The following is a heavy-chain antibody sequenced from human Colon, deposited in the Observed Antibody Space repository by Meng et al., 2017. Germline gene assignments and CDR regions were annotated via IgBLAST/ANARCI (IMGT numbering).Heavy chain of an antibody. J-gene: IGHJ4*02. D-gene: IGHD6-19*01. CDR1: GGSISSSNW. Sequence: QVRLQESGPGLGKPSGTRFLPCAGSGGSISSSNWWSWVRQPPGKGLEWIGEIYHSGSTNYNPSLKSRVTISVDKSKNQFSLKLSSVTAADTAVYYCASFPPPGKQWLVTDYWGQGTLVTVSS. CDR3: ASFPPPGKQWLVTDY. V-gene: IGHV4-4*02. CDR2: IYHSGST.